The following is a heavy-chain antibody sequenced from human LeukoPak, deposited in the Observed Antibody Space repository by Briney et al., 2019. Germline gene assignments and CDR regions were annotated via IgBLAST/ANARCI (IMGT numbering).Heavy chain of an antibody. CDR1: GGSISSGGYY. CDR2: IYYSGST. D-gene: IGHD3-22*01. J-gene: IGHJ5*02. V-gene: IGHV4-31*03. Sequence: SETLSLTCTVSGGSISSGGYYWSWIRQHPGKGLEWIGYIYYSGSTYYNPSLKSRVTISVDTSKNQFSLKLSSVTAADTAVYYCARRVYYYDSSGYYYLEWVFDPWGQGTLVTVSS. CDR3: ARRVYYYDSSGYYYLEWVFDP.